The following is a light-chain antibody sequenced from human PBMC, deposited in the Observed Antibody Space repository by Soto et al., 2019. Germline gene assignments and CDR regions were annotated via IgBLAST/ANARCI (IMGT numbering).Light chain of an antibody. Sequence: QSALTQPASVSGSPGQSITISCTGTSSDVGNYNYVSWYQQRPGKAPTLMIYDVSNRPSGVSSRFSASKSGNTASLTISGLQAEDEADYYCSSYTSTSSLVFGGGTKLTGL. J-gene: IGLJ2*01. CDR2: DVS. CDR3: SSYTSTSSLV. CDR1: SSDVGNYNY. V-gene: IGLV2-14*01.